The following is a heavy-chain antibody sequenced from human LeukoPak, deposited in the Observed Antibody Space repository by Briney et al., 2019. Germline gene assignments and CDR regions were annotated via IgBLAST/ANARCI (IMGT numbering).Heavy chain of an antibody. CDR2: ISSSSSYI. J-gene: IGHJ6*02. CDR3: ARAPGYYGMDV. Sequence: GGSLRLSCAASGFISSDHYMNWVRQAPGKRLEWVSSISSSSSYIYYADSVKGRFTISRDNAKNSLYLQMNSLRAEDTAVYYCARAPGYYGMDVWGQGTTVTVSS. CDR1: GFISSDHY. V-gene: IGHV3-21*01.